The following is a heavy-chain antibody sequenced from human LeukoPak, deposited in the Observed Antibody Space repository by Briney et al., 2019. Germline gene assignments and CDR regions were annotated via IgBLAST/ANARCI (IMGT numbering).Heavy chain of an antibody. J-gene: IGHJ4*02. V-gene: IGHV3-33*01. CDR1: GFTFSSYG. CDR3: ARDRDYYDSSAFDY. Sequence: GGSPRLSCAASGFTFSSYGMHWVRQAPGKGLEWVAVIWYDGSNKYYADSVKGRFTISRDNSKNTLYLQMNSLRAEDTAVYYCARDRDYYDSSAFDYWGQGTLVTVSS. D-gene: IGHD3-22*01. CDR2: IWYDGSNK.